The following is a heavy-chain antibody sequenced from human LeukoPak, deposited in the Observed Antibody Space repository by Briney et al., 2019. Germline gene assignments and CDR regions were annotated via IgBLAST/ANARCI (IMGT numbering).Heavy chain of an antibody. CDR1: GYSISSGYY. D-gene: IGHD1-26*01. CDR2: IYHSGST. J-gene: IGHJ4*02. Sequence: SETLSLTCTVSGYSISSGYYWGWMRQPPGKGLEWIGSIYHSGSTYYNPSLKSRVTISVDTSKNQFFLKLRSVTAADTAVYYCARQWDGDYWGQGTLVTVSS. CDR3: ARQWDGDY. V-gene: IGHV4-38-2*02.